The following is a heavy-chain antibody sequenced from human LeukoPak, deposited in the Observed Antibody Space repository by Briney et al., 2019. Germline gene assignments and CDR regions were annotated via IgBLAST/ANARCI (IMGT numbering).Heavy chain of an antibody. J-gene: IGHJ4*02. CDR1: GYTFTSYG. V-gene: IGHV1-18*01. Sequence: ASVKVSCKASGYTFTSYGISWVRQAPGQGLEWMGWISAYNGSTNYAQKLQGRVTMTTDTSTSTAYMELRSLRSDDTAVYYCARDRLHVVPAAPRYWGQGTLVTVSS. CDR2: ISAYNGST. CDR3: ARDRLHVVPAAPRY. D-gene: IGHD2-2*01.